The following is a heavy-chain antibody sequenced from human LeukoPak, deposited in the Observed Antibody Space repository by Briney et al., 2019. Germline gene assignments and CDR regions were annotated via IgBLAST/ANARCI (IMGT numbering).Heavy chain of an antibody. CDR2: INHSGST. Sequence: SETLSLTCAVYGGSFSGYYWSWIRQPPGKGLEWIGEINHSGSTNYNPSLKSRVTISVDTSKNQFSLKLSSVTAADTAVYYCARVGRARGAPFDPWGQGTLVTVSS. D-gene: IGHD3-10*01. CDR3: ARVGRARGAPFDP. CDR1: GGSFSGYY. J-gene: IGHJ5*02. V-gene: IGHV4-34*01.